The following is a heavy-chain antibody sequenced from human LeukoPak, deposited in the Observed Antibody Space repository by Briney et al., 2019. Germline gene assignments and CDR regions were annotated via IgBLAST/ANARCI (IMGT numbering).Heavy chain of an antibody. CDR3: ARDQGGDYTFDY. D-gene: IGHD2-21*02. CDR2: IWYDGSNK. V-gene: IGHV3-33*08. CDR1: GFTFSYYA. J-gene: IGHJ4*02. Sequence: PGGSLRLSCAASGFTFSYYAMSWVRQAPGKGLEWVAVIWYDGSNKYYADSVKGRFTISRDNSKNTLYLQMNSLRAEDTAVYYCARDQGGDYTFDYWGQRTLVTVSS.